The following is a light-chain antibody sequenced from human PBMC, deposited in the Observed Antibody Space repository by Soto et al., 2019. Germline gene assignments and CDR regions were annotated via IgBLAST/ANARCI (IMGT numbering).Light chain of an antibody. CDR2: DDS. J-gene: IGLJ1*01. V-gene: IGLV2-8*01. CDR1: SSDVGGYNY. CDR3: QSFDSSLSAYV. Sequence: QSALTQPPSASGSPGQSVAISCTGTSSDVGGYNYVSWYQQHPGKAPKLLIYDDSNRPSGVPDRFSGSRSGTSASLAITGLQADDEADYYCQSFDSSLSAYVFGTGTKLTVL.